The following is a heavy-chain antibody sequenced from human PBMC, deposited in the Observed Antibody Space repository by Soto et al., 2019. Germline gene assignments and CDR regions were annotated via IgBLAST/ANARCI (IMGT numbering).Heavy chain of an antibody. V-gene: IGHV3-30-3*01. J-gene: IGHJ4*02. CDR2: ISYDGSNK. CDR3: ARDMPVYYYDSSGLDY. CDR1: GFTFSSYA. D-gene: IGHD3-22*01. Sequence: GGSLRLSCAASGFTFSSYAMHWVRQAPGKGLEWVAVISYDGSNKYYADSVKGRFTISRDNSKNTLYLQMNSLRAEDTAVYYCARDMPVYYYDSSGLDYWGQGTLVTVSS.